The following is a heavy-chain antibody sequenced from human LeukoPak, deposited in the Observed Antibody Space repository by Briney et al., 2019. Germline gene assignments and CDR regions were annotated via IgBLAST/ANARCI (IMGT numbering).Heavy chain of an antibody. D-gene: IGHD3-22*01. CDR1: GYTFTGYY. CDR2: INPNSGGT. CDR3: AREDFYDSSGYYKNKEYFQH. Sequence: ASVKVSCKASGYTFTGYYMHWVRQAPGQGLEWVGWINPNSGGTNYAQKFQGRVTMTRDMSISTAYIELSWLRSDDTAVYYCAREDFYDSSGYYKNKEYFQHWGQGTLVTVSS. V-gene: IGHV1-2*02. J-gene: IGHJ1*01.